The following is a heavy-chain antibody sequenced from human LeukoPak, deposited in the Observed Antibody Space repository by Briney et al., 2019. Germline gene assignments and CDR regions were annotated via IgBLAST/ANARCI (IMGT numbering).Heavy chain of an antibody. CDR3: AREDPQTTVPEGMDV. J-gene: IGHJ6*02. CDR2: ISDSGNS. CDR1: GDSITGYY. Sequence: PSETLSLTCTVSGDSITGYYWSWIRQPPGKGLEWIASISDSGNSYYNPSLKSRVTISVDTSRNQFSLQLRSVTAADTAVYYCAREDPQTTVPEGMDVWGQGTTVIVSS. D-gene: IGHD4-17*01. V-gene: IGHV4-59*01.